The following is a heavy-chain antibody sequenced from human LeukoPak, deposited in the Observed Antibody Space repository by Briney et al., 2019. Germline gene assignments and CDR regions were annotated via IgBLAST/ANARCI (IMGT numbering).Heavy chain of an antibody. J-gene: IGHJ5*02. CDR1: HGSINSYY. V-gene: IGHV4-59*01. CDR2: VYYSGST. CDR3: ARALPSTPGFDP. D-gene: IGHD4-23*01. Sequence: SETLSLTCTVSHGSINSYYWSWIRQSPGKGLEWIGYVYYSGSTNYNPSLKSRVTILVDTSKNQFSLNLSSVTAADTAVYYCARALPSTPGFDPWGQGTLVTVSS.